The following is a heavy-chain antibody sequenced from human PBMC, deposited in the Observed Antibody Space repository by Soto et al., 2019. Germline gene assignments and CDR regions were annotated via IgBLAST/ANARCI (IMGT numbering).Heavy chain of an antibody. CDR1: GYSYSTYS. CDR3: ARAVGAVLDH. V-gene: IGHV1-18*04. J-gene: IGHJ4*02. CDR2: IGAFNGNT. D-gene: IGHD3-10*01. Sequence: QVQLVQSAAEVKKPGASVKVSCKASGYSYSTYSFSWVRQAPGRGLEWMGWIGAFNGNTNYAQKFQGRATMTTDTSTTTVYLELGSLTSDDTAVYYRARAVGAVLDHWGQGTLVTVSS.